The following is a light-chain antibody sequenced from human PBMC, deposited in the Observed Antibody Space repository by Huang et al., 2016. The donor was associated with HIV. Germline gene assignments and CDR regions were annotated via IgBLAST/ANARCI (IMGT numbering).Light chain of an antibody. Sequence: DIQMTQSPSSLSASVGDRVTIACRASQSIRKFLNWYQQKPGEAPKLLMHSASSLLSGVPSRFSGSGSVTDFTLTITSLQPEDFATYYCQQTDNTPRTFGQGTKVVIK. CDR3: QQTDNTPRT. CDR2: SAS. J-gene: IGKJ1*01. CDR1: QSIRKF. V-gene: IGKV1-39*01.